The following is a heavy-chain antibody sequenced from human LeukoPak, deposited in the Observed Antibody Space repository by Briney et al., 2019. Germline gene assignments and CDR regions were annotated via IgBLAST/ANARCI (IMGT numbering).Heavy chain of an antibody. Sequence: PSETLSLTCTVSGGSISSYYWSWIRQPPGKGLEWIGYIYYSGSTNYNPSLKSRVTISVDTSKNQFSLKLSSVTAADTAVYYCARTDDTAMANYFDYWGQGTLVTVSS. D-gene: IGHD5-18*01. V-gene: IGHV4-59*01. CDR3: ARTDDTAMANYFDY. J-gene: IGHJ4*02. CDR1: GGSISSYY. CDR2: IYYSGST.